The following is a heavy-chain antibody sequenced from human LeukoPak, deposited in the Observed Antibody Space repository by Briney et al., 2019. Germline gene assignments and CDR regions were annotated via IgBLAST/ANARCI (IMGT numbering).Heavy chain of an antibody. CDR3: ARGGGYYDSSGYSDDAFDI. CDR2: IYYSGST. CDR1: GGSFSGYY. J-gene: IGHJ3*02. D-gene: IGHD3-22*01. Sequence: SETLSLTCAVYGGSFSGYYWSWIRQPPGKGLEWIGYIYYSGSTNYNPSLKSRVTISVDTSKNQFSLKLSSVTAADTAVYYCARGGGYYDSSGYSDDAFDIWGQGTMVTVSS. V-gene: IGHV4-59*01.